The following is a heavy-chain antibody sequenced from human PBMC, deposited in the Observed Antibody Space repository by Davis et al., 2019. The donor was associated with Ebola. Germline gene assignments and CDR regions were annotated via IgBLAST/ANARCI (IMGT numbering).Heavy chain of an antibody. CDR3: ARRPGYSGYDSDFDD. CDR2: IFHSGTT. V-gene: IGHV4-4*02. Sequence: MPSETLSLTCAVSGGSISRSSWWSWVRQPPGKGLEWIGEIFHSGTTNYSPSLKSRVTILLDKSKNQFSLNLTSVTAADTAVYYCARRPGYSGYDSDFDDWGQGTLVTVSS. CDR1: GGSISRSSW. J-gene: IGHJ4*02. D-gene: IGHD5-12*01.